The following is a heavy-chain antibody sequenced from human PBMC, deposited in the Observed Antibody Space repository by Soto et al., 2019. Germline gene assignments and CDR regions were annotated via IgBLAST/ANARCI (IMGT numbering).Heavy chain of an antibody. CDR3: VAGQYGEY. J-gene: IGHJ4*02. CDR2: ITDSGVST. Sequence: GGSLRLSCAASGFTFSNSALRWVRQAPGKGLEWVSSITDSGVSTYYTDSVKGRFTISRDNSRNTLYVQMNSLRADDTAVYYCVAGQYGEYWGQGTLVTVSS. D-gene: IGHD2-2*01. CDR1: GFTFSNSA. V-gene: IGHV3-23*01.